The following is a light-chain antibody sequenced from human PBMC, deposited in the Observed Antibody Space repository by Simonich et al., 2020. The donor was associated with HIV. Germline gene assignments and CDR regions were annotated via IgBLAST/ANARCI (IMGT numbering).Light chain of an antibody. Sequence: DIQMTQSPTSLSASIGDRVTITCRASQYISSYLNWYQQKPGKAPKLLISAASSLQSGVPSRFSGSGAGTDFTLTISSLQSEDFAVYYCQQYNNWPRTFGQGTKVEIK. CDR1: QYISSY. CDR3: QQYNNWPRT. V-gene: IGKV1-39*01. CDR2: AAS. J-gene: IGKJ1*01.